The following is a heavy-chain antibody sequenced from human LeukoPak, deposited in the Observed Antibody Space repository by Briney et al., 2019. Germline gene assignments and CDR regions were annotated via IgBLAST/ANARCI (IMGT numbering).Heavy chain of an antibody. CDR2: IDHTGTT. CDR3: ARGRVSSSAWHSTYYYYFYMDV. J-gene: IGHJ6*03. D-gene: IGHD4-11*01. CDR1: GESISGFY. V-gene: IGHV4-59*01. Sequence: PSETLSLTCTVSGESISGFYWTWIRQPPGKGLEWIGYIDHTGTTNHNPSLNSRVTISRDTSKNHFSLQLSSVTAADTAVYFCARGRVSSSAWHSTYYYYFYMDVWGKGTTVTVSS.